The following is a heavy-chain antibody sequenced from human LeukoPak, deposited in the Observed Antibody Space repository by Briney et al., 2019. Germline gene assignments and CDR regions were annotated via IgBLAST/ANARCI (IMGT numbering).Heavy chain of an antibody. CDR2: ISGIGDST. Sequence: AGTLSLSRAPSGFTLTSFAKRWFLQAPGKGLEWVSAISGIGDSTSYADSVKGRFTISRDNSKNTLYLQMNSLRAEDTAVYYWAKGGGLQQWVCGMDGWGQGTTVTVYS. CDR3: AKGGGLQQWVCGMDG. J-gene: IGHJ6*02. V-gene: IGHV3-23*01. CDR1: GFTLTSFA. D-gene: IGHD5-18*01.